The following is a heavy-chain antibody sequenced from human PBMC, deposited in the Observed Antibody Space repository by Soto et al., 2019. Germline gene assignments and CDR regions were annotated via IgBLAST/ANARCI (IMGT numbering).Heavy chain of an antibody. Sequence: ASVKVSCKASGYTFTSYGISWVRQAPGQGLEWMGWISAYNGNTNYAQKLQGRVTMTTDTSTSTAYMELRSLRSDDTAVYYCASGNMQWLAAAPNYYYYGMDVWGQGTTVTVSS. CDR1: GYTFTSYG. CDR3: ASGNMQWLAAAPNYYYYGMDV. CDR2: ISAYNGNT. D-gene: IGHD6-19*01. V-gene: IGHV1-18*04. J-gene: IGHJ6*02.